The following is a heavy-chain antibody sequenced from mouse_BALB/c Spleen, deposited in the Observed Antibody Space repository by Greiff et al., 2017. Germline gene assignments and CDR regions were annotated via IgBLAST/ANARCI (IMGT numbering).Heavy chain of an antibody. CDR1: GYTFTSYW. CDR2: INPSTGYT. D-gene: IGHD2-2*01. CDR3: AREGKGYEYYFDY. Sequence: QVQLQQSGAELAKPGASVKMSCKASGYTFTSYWMHWVKQRPGQGLEWIGYINPSTGYTEYNQKFKDKATLTADKSSSTAYMQLSSLTSEDSAVYYCAREGKGYEYYFDYWGQGTTLTVSS. V-gene: IGHV1-7*01. J-gene: IGHJ2*01.